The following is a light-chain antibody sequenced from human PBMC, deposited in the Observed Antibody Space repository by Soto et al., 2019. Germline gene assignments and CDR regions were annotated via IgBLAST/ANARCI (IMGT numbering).Light chain of an antibody. CDR1: SSDIGGYNY. J-gene: IGLJ1*01. V-gene: IGLV2-14*01. CDR3: SSYTSSNTLNYV. CDR2: EVS. Sequence: QSVLTQPASVSGSPGQSITISCTGTSSDIGGYNYVSWYQHHPGKAPKLIIYEVSNRPSGVSNRFSGSKSGDTASLTISGLQGEDEADYYCSSYTSSNTLNYVFGTGTKVTVL.